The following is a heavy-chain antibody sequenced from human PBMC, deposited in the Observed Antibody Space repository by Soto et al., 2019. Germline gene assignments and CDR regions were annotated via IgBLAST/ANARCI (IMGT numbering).Heavy chain of an antibody. J-gene: IGHJ4*02. CDR2: ISYDGSNK. Sequence: GGSLRLSCAASGFTFSSYGMHWVRQAPGKGLEWVAVISYDGSNKYYADSVKGRFTISRDNSKNTLYLQMNSLRAEDTAVYYCASPPHASRMTTVTTFSIDYWGQGTLVTVSS. D-gene: IGHD4-17*01. CDR1: GFTFSSYG. V-gene: IGHV3-30*03. CDR3: ASPPHASRMTTVTTFSIDY.